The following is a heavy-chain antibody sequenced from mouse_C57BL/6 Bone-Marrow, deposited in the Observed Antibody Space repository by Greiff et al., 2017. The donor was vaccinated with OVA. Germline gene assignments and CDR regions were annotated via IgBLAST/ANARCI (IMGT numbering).Heavy chain of an antibody. D-gene: IGHD1-3*01. V-gene: IGHV1-50*01. Sequence: QVQLQQPGAELVKPGASVKLSCKASGYTFTSYWMQWVKQRPGQGLEWIGEIDPSDSYTNYNQKFKGKATLTVDTSSSTAYMQLSSLTSEDSAVYYCARKRISGYWYFDVWGTGTTVTVSS. CDR1: GYTFTSYW. CDR2: IDPSDSYT. J-gene: IGHJ1*03. CDR3: ARKRISGYWYFDV.